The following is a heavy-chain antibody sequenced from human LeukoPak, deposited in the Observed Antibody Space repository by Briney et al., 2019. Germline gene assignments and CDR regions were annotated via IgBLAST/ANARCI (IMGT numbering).Heavy chain of an antibody. J-gene: IGHJ1*01. Sequence: GGSLRLSCAASGFTFNSYGMSWVRQAPGKGLEWVSAISGSGGSTYYADSVKGRFTISRDNSKNTLYLQMNSLRAEDTAVYYCAKKSLVVVPAAIHFQHWGQGTLVTVSS. CDR1: GFTFNSYG. CDR2: ISGSGGST. CDR3: AKKSLVVVPAAIHFQH. V-gene: IGHV3-23*01. D-gene: IGHD2-2*01.